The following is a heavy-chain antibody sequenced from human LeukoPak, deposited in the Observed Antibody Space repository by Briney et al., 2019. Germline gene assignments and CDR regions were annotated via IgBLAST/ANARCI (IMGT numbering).Heavy chain of an antibody. CDR1: GYPFGSYG. V-gene: IGHV1-18*01. D-gene: IGHD2-15*01. Sequence: SVKVSCKASGYPFGSYGISWVRQAPGQGLEWMGWNSGYKGNTKYAQKFQGRVTMTTDTSTSTAYMELRSLRSDDTAVYYCARDHGGKVDRYFDLWGRGTLVTVSS. CDR3: ARDHGGKVDRYFDL. J-gene: IGHJ2*01. CDR2: NSGYKGNT.